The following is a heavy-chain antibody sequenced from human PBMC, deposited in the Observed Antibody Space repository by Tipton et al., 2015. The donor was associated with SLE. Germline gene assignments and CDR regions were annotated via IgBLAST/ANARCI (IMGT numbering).Heavy chain of an antibody. CDR3: ARDALLGWFDP. J-gene: IGHJ5*02. Sequence: TLSLTCTVSGGSISSGSYYWSWIRQPAGKGLEWIGRIYTSGSTNYDPSLKSRVTISVDTSKNQFSLKLSSVTAADTAVYYCARDALLGWFDPWGQGTLVTVSS. D-gene: IGHD1-26*01. V-gene: IGHV4-61*02. CDR1: GGSISSGSYY. CDR2: IYTSGST.